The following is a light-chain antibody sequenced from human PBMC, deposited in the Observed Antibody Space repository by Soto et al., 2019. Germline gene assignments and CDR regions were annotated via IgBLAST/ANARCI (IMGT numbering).Light chain of an antibody. Sequence: QSALTQPASVSGSPGQSITISCTGTSSDVGGYNYVSWYQRHPGKAPKLIIYDVTSRPSGVSIRFSGSKSDNTASLTISGLQPEDEADYHCSSYTTSNTRQIVFGTGTQLTVL. CDR2: DVT. V-gene: IGLV2-14*03. CDR3: SSYTTSNTRQIV. CDR1: SSDVGGYNY. J-gene: IGLJ1*01.